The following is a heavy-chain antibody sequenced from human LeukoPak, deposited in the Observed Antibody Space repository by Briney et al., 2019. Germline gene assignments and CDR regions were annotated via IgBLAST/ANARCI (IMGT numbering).Heavy chain of an antibody. V-gene: IGHV3-23*01. D-gene: IGHD3-22*01. Sequence: GGSLRLSCAASGITFSSYAMNWVRQATGKGQEWVSGIRGSGGSTYYTDSVKGRFTISRDNSKNTVYLQMNSLRAEDTAVYYCAKSVRRYYDSSGFDFWGQGTLLTVSS. CDR1: GITFSSYA. J-gene: IGHJ4*02. CDR2: IRGSGGST. CDR3: AKSVRRYYDSSGFDF.